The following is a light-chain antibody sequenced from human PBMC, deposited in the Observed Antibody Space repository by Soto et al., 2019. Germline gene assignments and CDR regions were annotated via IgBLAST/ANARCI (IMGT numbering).Light chain of an antibody. CDR3: MEALQVLYT. CDR1: QSLLHNNGYNY. CDR2: MAS. V-gene: IGKV2-28*01. Sequence: VMTQSPLSLSVTPGEPASITCRSSQSLLHNNGYNYLDWYLQKPGRSPQLLIHMASSRASGVPDRFSGSGSGTDFTLKISRVEAEDVGVYYCMEALQVLYTFGQGTKLEI. J-gene: IGKJ2*01.